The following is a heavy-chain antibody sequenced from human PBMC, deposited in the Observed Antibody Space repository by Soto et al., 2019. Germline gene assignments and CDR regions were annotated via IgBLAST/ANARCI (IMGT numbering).Heavy chain of an antibody. Sequence: ASVKVSCKASGYTFTGYYMHWVRQAPGQGLEWMGWINPNSGGTNYAQKFQGWVTMTRDTSISTAYMELSRLRSDDTAVYYCARVGYSYGPYGMDVWGQGTTVTVSS. D-gene: IGHD5-18*01. V-gene: IGHV1-2*04. CDR3: ARVGYSYGPYGMDV. CDR2: INPNSGGT. J-gene: IGHJ6*02. CDR1: GYTFTGYY.